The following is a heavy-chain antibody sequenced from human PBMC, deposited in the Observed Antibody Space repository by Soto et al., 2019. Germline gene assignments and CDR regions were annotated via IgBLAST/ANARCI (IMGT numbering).Heavy chain of an antibody. CDR3: AKDRRAGGNYGFYSDF. Sequence: EVQLLESGGGLVQPGGSLRLSWAASGFTFSSYGMTWVPQAQGKGLEWVSFSSATGAGTYYADSVKGRFTISRDNSKNTLYLQMTSLRADDTAVYYCAKDRRAGGNYGFYSDFWGQGALVIVSS. V-gene: IGHV3-23*01. CDR2: SSATGAGT. CDR1: GFTFSSYG. D-gene: IGHD1-7*01. J-gene: IGHJ4*02.